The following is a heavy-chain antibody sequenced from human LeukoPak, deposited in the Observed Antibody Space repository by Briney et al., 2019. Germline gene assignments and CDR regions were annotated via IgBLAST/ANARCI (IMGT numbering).Heavy chain of an antibody. Sequence: SETLSLTYTVSGGSISSYYWSWIRQSPGKGLEWIGHIYTSGSTNYNPSLKSRVTISVDTSKIQFSLKLISVTAADTAVYYCARYYYGSGSYYNVAFFDYWGQGTLVTVSS. CDR2: IYTSGST. CDR1: GGSISSYY. CDR3: ARYYYGSGSYYNVAFFDY. D-gene: IGHD3-10*01. J-gene: IGHJ4*02. V-gene: IGHV4-4*09.